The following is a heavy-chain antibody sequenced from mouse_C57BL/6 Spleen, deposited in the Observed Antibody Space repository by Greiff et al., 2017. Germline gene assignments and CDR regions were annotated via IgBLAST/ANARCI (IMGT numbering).Heavy chain of an antibody. Sequence: QVQLQQPGAELVKPGASVKVSCTASGYTFTSYWMHWVKQRPGQGLEWIGRIHPSDSDTNYNQKFKGKATLTVDKSSSKAYMKLSSLTSEDSAVYYCARRDDYEEAMDYWGQGTSVTVSS. CDR1: GYTFTSYW. J-gene: IGHJ4*01. CDR2: IHPSDSDT. D-gene: IGHD2-4*01. V-gene: IGHV1-74*01. CDR3: ARRDDYEEAMDY.